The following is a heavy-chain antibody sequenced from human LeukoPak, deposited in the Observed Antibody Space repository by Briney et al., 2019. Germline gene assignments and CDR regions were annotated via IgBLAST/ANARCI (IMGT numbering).Heavy chain of an antibody. CDR2: IYYSGST. CDR3: AKGLSFGVDLFDY. Sequence: PSETLSLTCTVSGGFIRNYYWSWIRQPPGKGLEWIGYIYYSGSTSYNPSLKSRVTISVDTSKNQFSLKLGSVTAADTAVYYCAKGLSFGVDLFDYWGQGTLVTVSS. D-gene: IGHD3-3*01. J-gene: IGHJ4*02. V-gene: IGHV4-59*01. CDR1: GGFIRNYY.